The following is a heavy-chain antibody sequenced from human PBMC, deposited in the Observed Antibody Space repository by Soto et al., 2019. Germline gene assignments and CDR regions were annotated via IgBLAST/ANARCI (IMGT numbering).Heavy chain of an antibody. V-gene: IGHV4-39*01. Sequence: SETLALTCTVSGGSISSSSYYWGWIRQPPGKGLEWIGSIYYSGSTYYNPSLKSRVTISVDTSKNQFSLKLSSVTAADTAVYYCARHGYSSSWFLPWGQGTLVTVSS. CDR1: GGSISSSSYY. CDR3: ARHGYSSSWFLP. D-gene: IGHD2-2*03. J-gene: IGHJ5*02. CDR2: IYYSGST.